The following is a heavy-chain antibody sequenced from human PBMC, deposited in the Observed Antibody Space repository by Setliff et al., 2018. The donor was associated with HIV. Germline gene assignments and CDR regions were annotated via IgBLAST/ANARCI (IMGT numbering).Heavy chain of an antibody. CDR2: INPNRGAT. D-gene: IGHD3-10*01. CDR3: ARDTAIGWYGESKMSDF. CDR1: GYTFTGHF. V-gene: IGHV1-2*02. Sequence: ASVKVSCKTAGYTFTGHFIHWMRQAPGQGHEWMGWINPNRGATDYAWRFEDRVTMTSDTSIRTVYMELSSLRSDDTAVYYCARDTAIGWYGESKMSDFWGQGTLVTVSS. J-gene: IGHJ4*02.